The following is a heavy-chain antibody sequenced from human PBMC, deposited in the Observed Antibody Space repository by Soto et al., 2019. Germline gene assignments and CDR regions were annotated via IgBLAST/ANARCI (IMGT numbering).Heavy chain of an antibody. J-gene: IGHJ4*02. D-gene: IGHD4-17*01. CDR3: AHLRGLSLPGY. V-gene: IGHV2-5*02. CDR1: GFSLSTSGVG. CDR2: IYWDDEK. Sequence: QITLKESGPTLVKPTQTLTLTCTFSGFSLSTSGVGVGWIRQPPGKALEWLALIYWDDEKHYSPSLRSRLTVTKDTSKNQVVLTMTNTDLLDTATYYCAHLRGLSLPGYWGQGTLVTVSS.